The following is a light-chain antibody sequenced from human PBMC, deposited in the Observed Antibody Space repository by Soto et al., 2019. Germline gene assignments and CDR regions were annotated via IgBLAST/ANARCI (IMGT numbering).Light chain of an antibody. J-gene: IGKJ3*01. CDR1: QSSSRY. Sequence: DIQMTQSPSYLSASVGDRVTITCRASQSSSRYLNWYQQKPGNAPKLLIYAASRWQSGVPSRFSGSGSGTDFTLTISSLQPEDFATYYCQQNYSSPFTFGPGTKVDIK. CDR3: QQNYSSPFT. CDR2: AAS. V-gene: IGKV1-39*01.